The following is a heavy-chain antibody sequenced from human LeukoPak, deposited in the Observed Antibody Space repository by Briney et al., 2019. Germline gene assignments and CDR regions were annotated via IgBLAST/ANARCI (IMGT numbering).Heavy chain of an antibody. CDR3: ARISYSSSWYYWFDP. Sequence: SETLSLTCTVSGGTISSYYWSWIRQPPGKGLEWIGYIYYSGSTNYNPSLKSRVTMSVDTSKNQFSLKLSSVTAADTAVYYCARISYSSSWYYWFDPWGQGTLVTVSS. V-gene: IGHV4-59*12. CDR1: GGTISSYY. J-gene: IGHJ5*02. CDR2: IYYSGST. D-gene: IGHD6-13*01.